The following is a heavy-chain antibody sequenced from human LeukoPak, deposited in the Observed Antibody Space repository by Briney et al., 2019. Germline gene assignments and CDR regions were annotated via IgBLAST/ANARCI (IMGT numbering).Heavy chain of an antibody. V-gene: IGHV5-51*01. CDR3: ALQIAVAGYDAYDI. Sequence: GESVKISCKASGYKSTNYWIAWVRQMPGKGLEWMGIVYLDDSDTKYSPSFEGQVTISADKSISSTFLQWSSLKAADTAMYYCALQIAVAGYDAYDIWGKGTTVTVSS. J-gene: IGHJ6*04. D-gene: IGHD6-19*01. CDR1: GYKSTNYW. CDR2: VYLDDSDT.